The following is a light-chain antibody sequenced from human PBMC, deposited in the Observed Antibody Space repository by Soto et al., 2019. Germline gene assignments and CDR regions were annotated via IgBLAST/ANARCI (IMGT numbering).Light chain of an antibody. CDR1: ESIANY. Sequence: DSQLTQTQTTLSAFVADRVTITCRASESIANYLAWYQHRPGKAPKLLIFDAANLQSGVPSRFSGSGSGTEFTLTISSLQPDDVATYRCQQYSSYWTFGQGTKVDNK. CDR2: DAA. J-gene: IGKJ1*01. CDR3: QQYSSYWT. V-gene: IGKV1-5*01.